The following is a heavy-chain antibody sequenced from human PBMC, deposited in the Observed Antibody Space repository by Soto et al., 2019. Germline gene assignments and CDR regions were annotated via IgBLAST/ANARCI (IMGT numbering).Heavy chain of an antibody. CDR2: ISYDGSNK. Sequence: QVQLVESGGGVVQPGRSLRLSCAASGFTFSSYAMHWVRQAPGKGLEWVAVISYDGSNKYYADSVKGRFTISRDNSKNTLYLQMNSLRAEDTAVYYCPRSYSSSPKRYYYYGMDVWGQGTTVTVSS. CDR1: GFTFSSYA. CDR3: PRSYSSSPKRYYYYGMDV. J-gene: IGHJ6*02. V-gene: IGHV3-30-3*01. D-gene: IGHD6-6*01.